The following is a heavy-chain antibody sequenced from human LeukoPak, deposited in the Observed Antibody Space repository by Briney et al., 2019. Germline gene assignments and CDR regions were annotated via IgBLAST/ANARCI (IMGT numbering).Heavy chain of an antibody. Sequence: SETLSLTCAVYGGSFSGYYWSWICQPPGKGLEWIGEINHSGSTNYNPSLKSRVTISVDTSKNQFSLKLSSVTAADTAVYYCARGRGGRAYYDYVWGSYRLDYWGQGTLVTVSS. V-gene: IGHV4-34*01. CDR2: INHSGST. CDR3: ARGRGGRAYYDYVWGSYRLDY. D-gene: IGHD3-16*02. CDR1: GGSFSGYY. J-gene: IGHJ4*02.